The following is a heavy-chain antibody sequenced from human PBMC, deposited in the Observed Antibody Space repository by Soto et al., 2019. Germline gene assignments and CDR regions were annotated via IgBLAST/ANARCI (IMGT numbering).Heavy chain of an antibody. J-gene: IGHJ4*02. Sequence: PSETLSLTCTVSGGSISSYYWSWIRQPPWKGLEWIGYIYYRGNTNYNPSLKSRVTISLDTSKNQFSLKLSSVTAADTAVYYCARHPGYYDILTGYSTYYFDYWGQGILVTVSS. V-gene: IGHV4-59*08. CDR3: ARHPGYYDILTGYSTYYFDY. D-gene: IGHD3-9*01. CDR1: GGSISSYY. CDR2: IYYRGNT.